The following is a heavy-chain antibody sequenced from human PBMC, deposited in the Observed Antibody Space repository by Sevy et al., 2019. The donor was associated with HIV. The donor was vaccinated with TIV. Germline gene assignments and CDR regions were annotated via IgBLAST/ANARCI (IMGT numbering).Heavy chain of an antibody. CDR1: GYIFNEYA. CDR2: INWNSGSI. D-gene: IGHD2-8*02. J-gene: IGHJ4*02. CDR3: AKGLTTGRPKGGFDS. Sequence: GWSLRLSCTGSGYIFNEYAMFWVRQAPGKGLEWVSGINWNSGSIGYADSVKGRFTISRDGAKKSLYLQMNSLRPEDTAFYYCAKGLTTGRPKGGFDSWGQGTLVTVSS. V-gene: IGHV3-9*01.